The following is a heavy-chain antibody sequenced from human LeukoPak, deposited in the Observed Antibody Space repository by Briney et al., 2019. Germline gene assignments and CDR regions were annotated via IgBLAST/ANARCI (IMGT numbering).Heavy chain of an antibody. CDR3: ARGEGSSIDY. CDR2: INPDSGGT. CDR1: GFIFTKYG. V-gene: IGHV1-2*02. D-gene: IGHD6-13*01. Sequence: GASVKVSCKASGFIFTKYGISWVRQAPGQGLEWMVWINPDSGGTNYAQKFQGRVTMTIDTSITTAYLELTRLTSDDTAVYYCARGEGSSIDYWGQGTLVSVS. J-gene: IGHJ4*02.